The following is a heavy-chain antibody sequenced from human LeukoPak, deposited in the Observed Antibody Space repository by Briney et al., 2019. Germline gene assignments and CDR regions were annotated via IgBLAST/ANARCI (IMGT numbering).Heavy chain of an antibody. Sequence: PSETLSLTCTVSGGSISSSSYYWGWIRQPPGKGLEWIGSIYYSGRTYYNPSLKSRVTISVDTSKNQFSLKLSSVTAADTAVYYCARLVVITDHFDYWGQGTLVTVSS. D-gene: IGHD3-22*01. CDR3: ARLVVITDHFDY. CDR2: IYYSGRT. CDR1: GGSISSSSYY. V-gene: IGHV4-39*01. J-gene: IGHJ4*02.